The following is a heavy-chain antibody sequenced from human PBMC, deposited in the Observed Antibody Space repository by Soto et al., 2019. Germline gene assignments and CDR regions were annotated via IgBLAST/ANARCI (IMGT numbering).Heavy chain of an antibody. V-gene: IGHV4-30-4*01. D-gene: IGHD3-9*01. J-gene: IGHJ4*02. CDR3: ALTGYYDVDY. Sequence: QVQLQESGPGLVKPSQTLSLTCTVYGGSISSGNYYWSWIRQHPGQGLEWIGYSYYSGSTYYNPSLKSRVTISVDTSKDQFSLKLRSVTAADTAVYYCALTGYYDVDYWGQGTLVTVSS. CDR1: GGSISSGNYY. CDR2: SYYSGST.